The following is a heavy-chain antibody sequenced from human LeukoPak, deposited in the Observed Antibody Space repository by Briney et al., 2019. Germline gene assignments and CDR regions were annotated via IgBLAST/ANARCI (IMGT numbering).Heavy chain of an antibody. CDR2: IYYSGST. CDR3: ARYYDSSGYNWFDP. Sequence: SETLSLTCTVSGGSISSGDYYWSRIRQPPGKGLEWIGYIYYSGSTYYNPSLKSRVTISVDTSKNQFSLKLSSVTAADTAVYYCARYYDSSGYNWFDPWGQGTLVTVSS. CDR1: GGSISSGDYY. J-gene: IGHJ5*02. D-gene: IGHD3-22*01. V-gene: IGHV4-30-4*01.